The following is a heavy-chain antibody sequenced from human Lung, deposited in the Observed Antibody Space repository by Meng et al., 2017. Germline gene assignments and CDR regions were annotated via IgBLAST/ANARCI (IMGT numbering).Heavy chain of an antibody. CDR3: TWDDKAVSDY. D-gene: IGHD1-26*01. CDR1: GVYFNNAW. CDR2: IKSNTDGGTA. Sequence: EVHFMEYGLDLSEPGGSLSLSCAASGVYFNNAWMSWVRQAPGKGLEWVGRIKSNTDGGTAEYAAPVTGRFTISRDDSKSTLYLQMSGLRIDDTGVYYCTWDDKAVSDYWGQGTLVTVSS. V-gene: IGHV3-15*01. J-gene: IGHJ4*02.